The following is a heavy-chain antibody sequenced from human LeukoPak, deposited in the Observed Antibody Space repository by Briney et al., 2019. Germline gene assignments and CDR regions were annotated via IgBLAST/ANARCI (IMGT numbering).Heavy chain of an antibody. V-gene: IGHV3-64D*06. J-gene: IGHJ4*02. CDR1: GFTIDNYA. CDR2: ISSNGGST. D-gene: IGHD3-9*01. CDR3: VKGDWFLFDY. Sequence: GGSLRLSCAASGFTIDNYAMTWVRQAPGKGLEYVSAISSNGGSTYYADSVKGRFTISRDNSKNTLYLQMSSLRAEDTAVYYCVKGDWFLFDYWGQGTLVTVSS.